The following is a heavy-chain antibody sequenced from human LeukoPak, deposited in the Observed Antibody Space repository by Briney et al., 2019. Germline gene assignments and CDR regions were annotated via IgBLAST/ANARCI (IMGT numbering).Heavy chain of an antibody. D-gene: IGHD3-3*01. V-gene: IGHV7-4-1*02. CDR2: INTNTGNP. Sequence: GASVKVSCKASGYTFTSYAMNWVRQAPGQGLEWMGWINTNTGNPTYAQGFTGRFVFSLDTSVSTAYLQISSLKAEDTAVYYCARSDYDFWSGYLGSFDYWGQGTLVTVSS. CDR1: GYTFTSYA. CDR3: ARSDYDFWSGYLGSFDY. J-gene: IGHJ4*02.